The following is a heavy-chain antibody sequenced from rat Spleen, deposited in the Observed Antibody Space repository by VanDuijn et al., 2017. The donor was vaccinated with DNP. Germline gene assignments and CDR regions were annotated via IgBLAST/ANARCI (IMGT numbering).Heavy chain of an antibody. V-gene: IGHV5-7*01. D-gene: IGHD1-12*03. Sequence: EVQLVESGGGLVQPGRSLKLSCAASGFTFSDYYMAWVRQAPKKGLEWVATVINDGNRTYYRDSVKGRFTLSRDNAKSTQYLQMNSLRSEDTATYYCAREGDYYDGYGDALDAWGQGTSVTVSS. CDR1: GFTFSDYY. J-gene: IGHJ4*01. CDR2: VINDGNRT. CDR3: AREGDYYDGYGDALDA.